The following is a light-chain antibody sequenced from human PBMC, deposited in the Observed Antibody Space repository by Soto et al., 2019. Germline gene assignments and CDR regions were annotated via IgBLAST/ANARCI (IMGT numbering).Light chain of an antibody. CDR3: QKYNSAPFT. CDR2: GAS. CDR1: QDISTF. V-gene: IGKV1-27*01. J-gene: IGKJ3*01. Sequence: DIPMTQSPSSLSASVGDRVTITCRASQDISTFLVWIQQKPGKVPNLLIYGASTLQSGVPYRFSGSGSGTDFTLTISSLQPEDVATYFCQKYNSAPFTCGPGTTVDIK.